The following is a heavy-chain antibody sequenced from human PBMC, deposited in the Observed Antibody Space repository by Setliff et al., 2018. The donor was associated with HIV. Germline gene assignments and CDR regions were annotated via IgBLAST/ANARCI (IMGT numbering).Heavy chain of an antibody. CDR3: AKEHGNYDTSADYGPDAFDI. J-gene: IGHJ3*02. D-gene: IGHD3-22*01. CDR2: IYHSGST. Sequence: SETLSLTCTVSGYSISNGYYWAWIRQTPGKGPEWIGSIYHSGSTYHNPSLKSRVTISVATSKKQFSLKLTSVTAADTAVYYCAKEHGNYDTSADYGPDAFDIWGQGTMVTVSS. V-gene: IGHV4-38-2*02. CDR1: GYSISNGYY.